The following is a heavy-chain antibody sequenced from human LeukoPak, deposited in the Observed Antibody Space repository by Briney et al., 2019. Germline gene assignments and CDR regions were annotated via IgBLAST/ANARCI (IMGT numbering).Heavy chain of an antibody. D-gene: IGHD6-13*01. J-gene: IGHJ4*02. CDR2: ISSSGAST. Sequence: GGSLRLSCAASGFTFSRFAMTWVRQAPGKGLEWVSVISSSGASTYYADSVKGRFTISRDNFKNTLYLQMNSLRAEDTAVYYCARDLMGIAYRGAFYYWGQGTLVTVSS. CDR1: GFTFSRFA. CDR3: ARDLMGIAYRGAFYY. V-gene: IGHV3-23*01.